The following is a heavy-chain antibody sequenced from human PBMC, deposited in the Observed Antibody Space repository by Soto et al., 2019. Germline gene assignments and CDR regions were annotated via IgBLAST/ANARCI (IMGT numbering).Heavy chain of an antibody. CDR3: AKDLTRQLAYWLDP. CDR1: GYTFTGYY. V-gene: IGHV1-2*02. J-gene: IGHJ5*02. D-gene: IGHD6-6*01. Sequence: ASVKVSCKASGYTFTGYYIHCLRQAPGQGLEWMGWINAHSGGTEYAQKFQGRVTLTRDTSIATAYLTLTSLTSDDTALYYCAKDLTRQLAYWLDPWGQGTQVTVSS. CDR2: INAHSGGT.